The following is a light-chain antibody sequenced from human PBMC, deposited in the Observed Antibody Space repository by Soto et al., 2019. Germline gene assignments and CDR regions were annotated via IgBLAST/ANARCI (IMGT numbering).Light chain of an antibody. CDR2: QDS. CDR1: KLGDKY. Sequence: SYELTQPPSVSVSPGQTASITCSGDKLGDKYACWYQKKPGQSPVLVIYQDSKRPSGIPERFSGSNSGNTATLTISGTQAMDEADYYCQAWDSSRVVFGGGTKLPVL. J-gene: IGLJ2*01. CDR3: QAWDSSRVV. V-gene: IGLV3-1*01.